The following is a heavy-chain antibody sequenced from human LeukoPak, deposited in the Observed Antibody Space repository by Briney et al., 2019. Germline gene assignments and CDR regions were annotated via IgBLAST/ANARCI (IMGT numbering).Heavy chain of an antibody. CDR3: ARSIGLTGGGVDV. J-gene: IGHJ6*02. V-gene: IGHV3-11*01. Sequence: GGSLRLSCAASGFTFRDYNMNWVRHAPGNGLEWVSYITDRGRPIHYADSVNGRFTISRDNAKNSLYLQMNSLRAEDSAVYYCARSIGLTGGGVDVWGRGTTVTVSS. D-gene: IGHD3-9*01. CDR1: GFTFRDYN. CDR2: ITDRGRPI.